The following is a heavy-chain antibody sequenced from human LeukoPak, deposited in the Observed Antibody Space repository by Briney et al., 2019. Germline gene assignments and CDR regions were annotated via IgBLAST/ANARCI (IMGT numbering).Heavy chain of an antibody. CDR3: ASSKYYYDSSGPCDY. V-gene: IGHV5-51*01. CDR2: IYPGDSDT. D-gene: IGHD3-22*01. J-gene: IGHJ4*02. CDR1: GYIFTSYW. Sequence: GESLKISCKGSGYIFTSYWIGWVRQMPGKGLEWMGIIYPGDSDTRYSPSFQGQVTISADKSIITAYLQWSSLKASDTAMYYCASSKYYYDSSGPCDYWGQGTLVTVSS.